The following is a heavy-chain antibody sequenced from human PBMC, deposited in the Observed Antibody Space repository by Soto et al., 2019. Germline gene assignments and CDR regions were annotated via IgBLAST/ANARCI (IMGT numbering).Heavy chain of an antibody. CDR1: GGSISTYY. D-gene: IGHD3-22*01. V-gene: IGHV4-59*01. CDR2: IYYSGST. Sequence: PSETLSLTCTVPGGSISTYYWTWVRQPPGKGLEYIGYIYYSGSTNYNPSLKSRVTISVDTSRNQFSLKLSSVTAADTAVYYCARGYYGSSGYSFDYWGQGTLVTVS. J-gene: IGHJ4*02. CDR3: ARGYYGSSGYSFDY.